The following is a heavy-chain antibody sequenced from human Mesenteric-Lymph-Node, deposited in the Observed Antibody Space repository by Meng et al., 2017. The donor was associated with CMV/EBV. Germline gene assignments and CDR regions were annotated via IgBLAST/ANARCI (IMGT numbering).Heavy chain of an antibody. CDR2: IRGSSTDT. J-gene: IGHJ6*02. V-gene: IGHV3-21*01. CDR3: ASVEPGVDRYYYGLDA. CDR1: GLTLSIRY. Sequence: GESLKISCAASGLTLSIRYMNWVRQAPGKGLEWVASIRGSSTDTFYADSVNSRFTIARDNARNSLYLQMNGLRVEDTAVYYCASVEPGVDRYYYGLDAWGQGTTVTVSS. D-gene: IGHD3/OR15-3a*01.